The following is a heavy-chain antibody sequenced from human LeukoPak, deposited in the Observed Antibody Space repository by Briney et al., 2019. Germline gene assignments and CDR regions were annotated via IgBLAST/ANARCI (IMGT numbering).Heavy chain of an antibody. Sequence: KPSETLSLTCTVSGGSISSSSYYWVWIRQPPGKGLEWIGSIYYSGSTYYNPSLKSRVTISVDTSKNQFSLKLSSVTAADTAVYYCARVTVPGGIAAPRGWFDPWGQGTLVTVSS. CDR1: GGSISSSSYY. V-gene: IGHV4-39*07. CDR2: IYYSGST. D-gene: IGHD6-13*01. CDR3: ARVTVPGGIAAPRGWFDP. J-gene: IGHJ5*02.